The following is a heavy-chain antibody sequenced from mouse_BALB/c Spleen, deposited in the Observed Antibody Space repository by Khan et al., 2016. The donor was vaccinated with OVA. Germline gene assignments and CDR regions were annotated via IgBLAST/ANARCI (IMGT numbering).Heavy chain of an antibody. V-gene: IGHV1-87*01. CDR1: GYTFTSYW. CDR2: IYPGDGNT. D-gene: IGHD1-1*01. J-gene: IGHJ2*01. Sequence: QVRLQQSGTELARPGASVKLSCKASGYTFTSYWMQWVKQRPGQGLEWIGAIYPGDGNTRYTQKFKGKATLTADKSSSTAYMQLSSLASEDSAVYFYGRGGITTGDFDYWGQGTTLTVSS. CDR3: GRGGITTGDFDY.